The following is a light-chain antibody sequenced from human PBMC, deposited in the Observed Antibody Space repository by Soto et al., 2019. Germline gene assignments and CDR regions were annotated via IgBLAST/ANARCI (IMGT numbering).Light chain of an antibody. CDR1: QPLGAW. Sequence: DIQMTQFPSSVSASVGDRVTITCRASQPLGAWLAWYQQKPGKAPKLLIYATSTLESGVPSRFSGSGSGTEFTLPISSLQPEDFATYYCQQADIFQLTFGGGTRVEIK. J-gene: IGKJ4*01. CDR3: QQADIFQLT. V-gene: IGKV1-12*01. CDR2: ATS.